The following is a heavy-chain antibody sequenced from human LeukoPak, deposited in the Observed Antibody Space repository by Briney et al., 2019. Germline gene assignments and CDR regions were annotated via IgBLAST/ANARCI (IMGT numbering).Heavy chain of an antibody. V-gene: IGHV3-23*01. J-gene: IGHJ6*03. CDR1: GFTFSSYA. CDR3: AKNAAAGYYSYCMDV. D-gene: IGHD6-13*01. CDR2: ISGSGGTT. Sequence: GGSLRLSCAASGFTFSSYAMSWVRQAPGTGLEWVALISGSGGTTYYADSVKGRFTISRGNSKNTLYLQVNSLRADDTAVYYCAKNAAAGYYSYCMDVWGKGTTVTVSS.